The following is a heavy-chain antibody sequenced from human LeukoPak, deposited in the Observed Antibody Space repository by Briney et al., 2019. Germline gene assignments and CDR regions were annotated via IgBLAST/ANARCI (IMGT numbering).Heavy chain of an antibody. Sequence: GASVKVSCKASGYTFTGYYMHWVRQAPGQGLEWMGWINPNSGGTNYAQKLQGRVTMTTDTSTSTAYMELRSLRSDDTAVYYCAREGAAAGEHFDYWGQGTLVTVSS. CDR1: GYTFTGYY. CDR3: AREGAAAGEHFDY. J-gene: IGHJ4*02. D-gene: IGHD6-13*01. CDR2: INPNSGGT. V-gene: IGHV1-2*02.